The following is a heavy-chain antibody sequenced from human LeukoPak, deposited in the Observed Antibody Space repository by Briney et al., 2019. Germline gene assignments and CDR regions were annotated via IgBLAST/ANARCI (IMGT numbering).Heavy chain of an antibody. CDR1: GFTFSSYG. J-gene: IGHJ3*02. CDR2: ISYDGSNK. CDR3: AKEGSGYYSHDAFDI. D-gene: IGHD3-22*01. V-gene: IGHV3-30*18. Sequence: PGGSLRLSCVASGFTFSSYGMHWVRQAPGKGLEWVAVISYDGSNKYYADSVKGRFTISRDNSKNTLYLQMNSLRAEDTAVYYCAKEGSGYYSHDAFDIWGQGTMVTVSS.